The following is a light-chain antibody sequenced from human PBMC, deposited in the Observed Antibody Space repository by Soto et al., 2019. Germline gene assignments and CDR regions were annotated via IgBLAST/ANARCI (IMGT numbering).Light chain of an antibody. CDR2: AAS. Sequence: DIQMTQSPSSLSASVGDRVTSTCRASQSISSYLNWYQQKPGKAPKLLIYAASSLQSGVPSRFSGSGSGTDFTLTISSLQPEDFATYYCQQSYSTPITVGQGTRLEIK. CDR1: QSISSY. V-gene: IGKV1-39*01. CDR3: QQSYSTPIT. J-gene: IGKJ5*01.